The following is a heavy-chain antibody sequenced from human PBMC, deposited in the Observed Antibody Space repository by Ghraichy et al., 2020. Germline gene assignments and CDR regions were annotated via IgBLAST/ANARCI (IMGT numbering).Heavy chain of an antibody. J-gene: IGHJ6*02. CDR2: INHSGST. CDR1: GGSFSGYY. V-gene: IGHV4-34*01. Sequence: SETLSLTCAVYGGSFSGYYWSWIRQPPGKGLEWIGEINHSGSTNYNPSLKSRVTISVDTSKNQFSLKLSSVTAADTAVYYCAAARYDFWSGVLNYYYYGMDVWGQGTTVTVSS. D-gene: IGHD3-3*01. CDR3: AAARYDFWSGVLNYYYYGMDV.